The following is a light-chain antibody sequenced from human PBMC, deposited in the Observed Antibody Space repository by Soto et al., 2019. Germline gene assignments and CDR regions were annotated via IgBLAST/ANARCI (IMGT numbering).Light chain of an antibody. CDR2: GSS. CDR1: QIVSTTY. J-gene: IGKJ2*01. Sequence: EIVLTQSAGTLSLSPGERATLSCRASQIVSTTYLAWYQQKPGQAPRLLIYGSSSRAPGIPDRFSGSGSGTDFNLTISRLEPEDYAVYFCQLFGTSPMYTFGQGTKLEI. CDR3: QLFGTSPMYT. V-gene: IGKV3-20*01.